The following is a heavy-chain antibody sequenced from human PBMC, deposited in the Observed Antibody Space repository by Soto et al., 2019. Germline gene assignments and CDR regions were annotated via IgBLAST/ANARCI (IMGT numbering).Heavy chain of an antibody. D-gene: IGHD2-21*02. CDR3: ARRRYCGADCYSKYYYGMDV. V-gene: IGHV1-69*02. CDR1: GSTFSSYT. Sequence: QVQLVQSGAELKKPGSSVKVSCQASGSTFSSYTVSWVRQVPGQGLEWMGRIIPVPGVTNYAPNFKGRVTITADKSKTTVDMELTSLRSGDTAVYYCARRRYCGADCYSKYYYGMDVWGQGTTVTVSS. J-gene: IGHJ6*02. CDR2: IIPVPGVT.